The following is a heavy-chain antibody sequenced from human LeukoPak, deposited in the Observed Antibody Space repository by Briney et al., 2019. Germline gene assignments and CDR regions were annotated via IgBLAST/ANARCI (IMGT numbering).Heavy chain of an antibody. Sequence: GASVKVSCKASGYTFTSYDINWVRQATGQGLEWMGWMNPNSGNTGYAQKFQGRVTMTRNTSISTAYMELSSLRSEDAAVYYCARCDRISLYGSGSYYGGNYGMDVWGQGTTVTVSS. D-gene: IGHD3-10*01. CDR1: GYTFTSYD. J-gene: IGHJ6*02. CDR2: MNPNSGNT. V-gene: IGHV1-8*01. CDR3: ARCDRISLYGSGSYYGGNYGMDV.